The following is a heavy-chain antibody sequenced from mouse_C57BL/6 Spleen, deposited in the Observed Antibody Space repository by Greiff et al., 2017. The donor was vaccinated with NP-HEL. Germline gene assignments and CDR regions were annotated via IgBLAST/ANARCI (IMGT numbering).Heavy chain of an antibody. Sequence: EVMLVESEGGLVQPGSSMKLSCTASGFTFSDYYMAWVRQVPEKGLEWVANINYDGSSTYYLDSLKSRFIISRDNAKNILYLQMSSLKSEVTATYYCARVDYYYFDYWGQGTTLTVSS. CDR2: INYDGSST. CDR3: ARVDYYYFDY. CDR1: GFTFSDYY. J-gene: IGHJ2*01. D-gene: IGHD2-4*01. V-gene: IGHV5-16*01.